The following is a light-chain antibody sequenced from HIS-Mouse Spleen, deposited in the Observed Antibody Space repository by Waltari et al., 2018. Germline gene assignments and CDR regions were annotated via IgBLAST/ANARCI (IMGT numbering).Light chain of an antibody. V-gene: IGLV4-60*03. Sequence: QPVLTQSSSASASLGSSVKLTCTLSSGHSSYIIAWHQQQPGKAPRYLMKLDGSGSYNKGSGVPDRFSGSSSGADRYLTISNLQSEDEADYYCETWDSNTRVFGGGTKLTVL. CDR2: LDGSGSY. J-gene: IGLJ3*02. CDR1: SGHSSYI. CDR3: ETWDSNTRV.